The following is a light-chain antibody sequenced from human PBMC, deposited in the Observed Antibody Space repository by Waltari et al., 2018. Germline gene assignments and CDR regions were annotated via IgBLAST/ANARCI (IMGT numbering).Light chain of an antibody. J-gene: IGKJ4*01. CDR1: QSVSSN. CDR3: QQYSNWPPLT. CDR2: GES. V-gene: IGKV3-15*01. Sequence: EIVMTQSPATLSVSPGERATLACRASQSVSSNLAWYQQKAGQAPRLLIYGESTRATGIAARFSGSGSETEFTLTISSLQSEDFAVYYCQQYSNWPPLTFGGGTKVEIK.